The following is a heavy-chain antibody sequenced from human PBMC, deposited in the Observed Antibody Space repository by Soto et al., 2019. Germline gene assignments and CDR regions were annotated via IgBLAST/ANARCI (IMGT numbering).Heavy chain of an antibody. V-gene: IGHV4-59*01. J-gene: IGHJ4*02. D-gene: IGHD2-21*02. CDR3: SRYRGDIHRRMVVTPSLYYFDY. CDR2: IYYSGST. Sequence: PSETLSLTCTVSGGSISSYYWSWIRQPPGKGLEWIGYIYYSGSTNYNPSLKSRVTISVDTSKNQFSLKLSSVTAADTAVYYCSRYRGDIHRRMVVTPSLYYFDYWGQGTLVTVSS. CDR1: GGSISSYY.